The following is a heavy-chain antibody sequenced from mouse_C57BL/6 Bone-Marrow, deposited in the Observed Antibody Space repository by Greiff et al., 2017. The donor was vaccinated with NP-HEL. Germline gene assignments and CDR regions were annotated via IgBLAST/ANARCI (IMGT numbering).Heavy chain of an antibody. J-gene: IGHJ2*01. CDR3: ASSRISYYGSSVYFDY. V-gene: IGHV1-42*01. D-gene: IGHD1-1*01. CDR1: GYSFTGYY. Sequence: VQLQQSGPELVKPGASVKISCKASGYSFTGYYMNWVKQSPEKSLEWIGEINPSTGGTTYNQKFKAKATLTVDKSSSTAYMQLDSLTSDGFAVYYSASSRISYYGSSVYFDYWGQGTTLTVSS. CDR2: INPSTGGT.